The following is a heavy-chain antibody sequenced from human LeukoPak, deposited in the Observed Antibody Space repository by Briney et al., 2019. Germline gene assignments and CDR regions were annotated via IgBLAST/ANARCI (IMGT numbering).Heavy chain of an antibody. Sequence: PSETLSVTCAVSGYSISSGYSWGWIPRPPGKGLEWIGIIYHSGSTYYNPSLKRRVTISVDTSKNQFSLKLSSVTAADTAVYYCASDWGLRYFDYGGQGTLVTVPS. CDR3: ASDWGLRYFDY. CDR2: IYHSGST. V-gene: IGHV4-38-2*01. J-gene: IGHJ4*02. CDR1: GYSISSGYS. D-gene: IGHD5-12*01.